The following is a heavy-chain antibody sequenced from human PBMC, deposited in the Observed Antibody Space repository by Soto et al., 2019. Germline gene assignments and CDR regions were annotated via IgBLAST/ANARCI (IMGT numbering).Heavy chain of an antibody. CDR3: AKDRRADWESYYYYAMDV. Sequence: ASVKVSCKASGGTFSSFTISWVRQAPGQGLEWMGGIIPIYGTANYAQKFRDRVTITADASTRTAYMELSSLRSEDTAVYYCAKDRRADWESYYYYAMDVWGQGTTVTVSS. CDR1: GGTFSSFT. V-gene: IGHV1-69*13. CDR2: IIPIYGTA. J-gene: IGHJ6*02. D-gene: IGHD1-26*01.